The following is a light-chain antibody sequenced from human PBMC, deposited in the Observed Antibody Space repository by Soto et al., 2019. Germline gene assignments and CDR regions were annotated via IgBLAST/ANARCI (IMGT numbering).Light chain of an antibody. CDR3: QESYSPLWGT. CDR2: GAS. Sequence: DIQMTQSPSSLSASVGDRVTITCQTSQSINTYLNWYQQTPGKAPKLLIYGASTLQSGVPLRFSGSGSGTDFTLTISSLEPEDFATYYCQESYSPLWGTCGQGTKVDIK. J-gene: IGKJ1*01. V-gene: IGKV1-39*01. CDR1: QSINTY.